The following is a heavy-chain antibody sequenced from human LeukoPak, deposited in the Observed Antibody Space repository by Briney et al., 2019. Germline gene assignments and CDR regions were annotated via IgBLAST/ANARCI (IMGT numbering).Heavy chain of an antibody. CDR1: GASIYITDLY. V-gene: IGHV4-39*02. Sequence: KPSETLSLTCSVSGASIYITDLYWNGIRQSPGKGLEWVGSIYYSGNTYYNPSLESRVTISLDTSNNYLSLRMNSVSATDTAVYYCSRGAMTSKPGDNWGRGNLVSVSS. D-gene: IGHD1-14*01. CDR3: SRGAMTSKPGDN. J-gene: IGHJ4*02. CDR2: IYYSGNT.